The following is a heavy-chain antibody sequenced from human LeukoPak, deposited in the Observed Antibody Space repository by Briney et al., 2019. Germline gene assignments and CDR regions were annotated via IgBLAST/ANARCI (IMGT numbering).Heavy chain of an antibody. CDR3: ARDTDTNWFNP. V-gene: IGHV3-48*01. D-gene: IGHD2-8*02. Sequence: GGSLRLSCAASGFTFSSYNMNWVRQAPGKGLEWLSYISSSSSTIYYADSVKGRFTISRDNAKESLYLQMSSLRAEDTAVYYCARDTDTNWFNPWGQGTLVTVSS. CDR2: ISSSSSTI. J-gene: IGHJ5*02. CDR1: GFTFSSYN.